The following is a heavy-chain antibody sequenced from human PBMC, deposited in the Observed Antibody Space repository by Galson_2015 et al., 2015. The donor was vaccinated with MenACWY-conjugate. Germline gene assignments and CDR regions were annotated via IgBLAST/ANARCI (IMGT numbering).Heavy chain of an antibody. J-gene: IGHJ4*02. D-gene: IGHD3-16*01. CDR1: GDSMSNY. Sequence: ETLSLTCTVPGDSMSNYWSWIRLPPGKRLEWIGYIYFGGRTTYNPSLESRVTMSIDTSKNQFSLRLSSVTAADTAVYFCAKHALGGYFAYWGQGILVTVSS. CDR3: AKHALGGYFAY. CDR2: IYFGGRT. V-gene: IGHV4-59*08.